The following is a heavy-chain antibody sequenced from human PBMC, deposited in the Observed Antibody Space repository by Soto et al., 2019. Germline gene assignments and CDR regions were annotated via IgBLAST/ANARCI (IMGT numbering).Heavy chain of an antibody. Sequence: QVQLQESGPGLVKPSETLSLTCTVSGGSVSSGSYYWSWIRQPPGKGLEWIGYIYYSGSTNYNPSLQSRVTIAVDTSKSQFSLKLSSVTAADTAVYYCARERLFIIELDAFDIWCQGTMVTVSS. CDR3: ARERLFIIELDAFDI. V-gene: IGHV4-61*01. J-gene: IGHJ3*02. CDR1: GGSVSSGSYY. CDR2: IYYSGST. D-gene: IGHD3-9*01.